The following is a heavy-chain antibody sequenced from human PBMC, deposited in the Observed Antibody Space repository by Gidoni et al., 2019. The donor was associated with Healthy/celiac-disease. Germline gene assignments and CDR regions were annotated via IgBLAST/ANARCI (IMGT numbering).Heavy chain of an antibody. D-gene: IGHD3-10*01. CDR3: AATGLGPYYYGSGKGFDP. J-gene: IGHJ5*02. Sequence: EVQLVQSGAEVKKPGESLKISCKGSGYSFTSYWLGWGCQMPGKGVEWMGIIYPGDSDTRYSPSFQGQVTISADKSISTADLQCSSLKASDTAMYYCAATGLGPYYYGSGKGFDPWGQGTLVTVSS. CDR1: GYSFTSYW. V-gene: IGHV5-51*01. CDR2: IYPGDSDT.